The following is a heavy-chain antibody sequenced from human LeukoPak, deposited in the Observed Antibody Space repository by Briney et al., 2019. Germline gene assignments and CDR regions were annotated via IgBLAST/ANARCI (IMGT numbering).Heavy chain of an antibody. D-gene: IGHD3-3*01. V-gene: IGHV4-39*01. CDR1: GGSISSSSYY. Sequence: SETLPLTCTVSGGSISSSSYYWGWIRQPPGKGLEWIGSIYYSGSTYYNPSLKSRVTISVDTSKNQFSLKLSSVTAADTAVYYCARALFDYYYYYMDVWGKGTTVTVSS. J-gene: IGHJ6*03. CDR2: IYYSGST. CDR3: ARALFDYYYYYMDV.